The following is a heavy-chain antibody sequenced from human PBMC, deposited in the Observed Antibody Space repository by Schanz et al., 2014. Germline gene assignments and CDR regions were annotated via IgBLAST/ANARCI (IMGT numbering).Heavy chain of an antibody. CDR3: AKDLLYGAPMPLNHLDY. J-gene: IGHJ4*02. V-gene: IGHV3-48*01. Sequence: QLVGSGGGLIQPGGSLRLSCTASGFAFSSYSMNWVRQAPGKGLEWVSYISSSGTTIYYADSVKGRFTISRDNAKNSLFLQMNRLRAEDTALYYCAKDLLYGAPMPLNHLDYWGQGTLVTVSS. D-gene: IGHD2-2*01. CDR1: GFAFSSYS. CDR2: ISSSGTTI.